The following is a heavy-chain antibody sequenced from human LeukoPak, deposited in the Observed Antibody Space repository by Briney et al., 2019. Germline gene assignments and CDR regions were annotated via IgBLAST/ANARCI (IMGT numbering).Heavy chain of an antibody. CDR2: IYYSGST. D-gene: IGHD6-13*01. CDR3: ASTIAAARYGDY. CDR1: GGSISSSSYY. Sequence: PSETLSLTCTVSGGSISSSSYYWSWIRQPPGKGLEWIGYIYYSGSTYYNPSLKSRVTISVDTSKNQFSLKLSSVTAADTAVYYCASTIAAARYGDYWGQGTLVTVSS. V-gene: IGHV4-30-4*08. J-gene: IGHJ4*02.